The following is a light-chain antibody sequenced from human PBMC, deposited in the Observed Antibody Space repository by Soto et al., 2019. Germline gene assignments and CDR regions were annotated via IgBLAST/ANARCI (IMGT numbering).Light chain of an antibody. CDR2: AAG. Sequence: DIQLTQYPSSLSASVGDRVTITCRASQGIRRDLGWFQQKPGKAPKRLIYAAGSLESGVPSRFSGSGSGTEFTLTISSLQPEDFATYFCLQHKTYPWTFGQGTKVDIK. V-gene: IGKV1-17*01. CDR1: QGIRRD. J-gene: IGKJ1*01. CDR3: LQHKTYPWT.